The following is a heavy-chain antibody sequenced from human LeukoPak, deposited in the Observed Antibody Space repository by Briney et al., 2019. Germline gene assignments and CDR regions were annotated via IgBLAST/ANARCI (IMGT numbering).Heavy chain of an antibody. V-gene: IGHV3-23*01. CDR3: AKGAYYYGSGTTNAFDY. CDR1: VFTFSSYA. CDR2: ISGSGGST. D-gene: IGHD3-10*01. J-gene: IGHJ4*02. Sequence: GGSLRLSCAASVFTFSSYAMSWVRQAPGKGLEWVSAISGSGGSTYYADSVKGRFTISRDNSKNTLYLQMNSLRAEKTAVYYCAKGAYYYGSGTTNAFDYWGQGTLLTVSS.